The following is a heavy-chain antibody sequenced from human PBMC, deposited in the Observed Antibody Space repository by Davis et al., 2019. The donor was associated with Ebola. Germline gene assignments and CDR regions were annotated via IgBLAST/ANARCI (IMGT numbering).Heavy chain of an antibody. J-gene: IGHJ4*02. Sequence: GGSLRLSCAASGFTFSSYAMHWVRQAPGKGLEWVSAVNSAGTYPYYADSVKGRFTISRDNSKNTLYLQMNSLRAEDTALYYCAKSRRGSSYSSVDYWGQGTLATVSS. CDR1: GFTFSSYA. V-gene: IGHV3-23*01. D-gene: IGHD2-15*01. CDR2: VNSAGTYP. CDR3: AKSRRGSSYSSVDY.